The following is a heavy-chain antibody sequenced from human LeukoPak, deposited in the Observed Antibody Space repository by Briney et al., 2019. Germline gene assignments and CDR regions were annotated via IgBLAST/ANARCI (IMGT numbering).Heavy chain of an antibody. CDR3: ARLVTQGGDYFDY. Sequence: SETLSLTCIVSGVSMNYYYWAWVRQPPGKGLEFIGYIYYSGSTNFNPSLKSRVTISVDTSKHQFSLRLSSVTAADTAMYYCARLVTQGGDYFDYWGQGTLVTVAS. J-gene: IGHJ4*02. D-gene: IGHD2-21*01. CDR1: GVSMNYYY. V-gene: IGHV4-59*01. CDR2: IYYSGST.